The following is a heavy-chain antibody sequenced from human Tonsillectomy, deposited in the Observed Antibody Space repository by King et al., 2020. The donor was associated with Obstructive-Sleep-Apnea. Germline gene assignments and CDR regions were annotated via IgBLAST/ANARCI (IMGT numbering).Heavy chain of an antibody. D-gene: IGHD6-13*01. CDR3: AKVEYNSSYFTGGSFDA. Sequence: HVQLVESGGGVVQPGRSLRLSCAASGFSFSSYGMHWVRQAPGKGLEWVAFIRYDGTIRYYADSVKGRFTISRDNSKNTLYLQLNSLRAEDTAVYYCAKVEYNSSYFTGGSFDAWGPGTMVIVS. J-gene: IGHJ3*01. V-gene: IGHV3-30*02. CDR1: GFSFSSYG. CDR2: IRYDGTIR.